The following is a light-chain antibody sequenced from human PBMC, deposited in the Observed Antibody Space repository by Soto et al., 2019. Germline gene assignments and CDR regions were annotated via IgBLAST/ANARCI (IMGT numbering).Light chain of an antibody. CDR2: GAS. V-gene: IGKV3-15*01. CDR3: QQYNNWPTRT. Sequence: EIVMTQSPASLSVSPGETATLSCRASQSISNSLAWYQQKPGQAPSLLLYGASTRATGIPARFSGSGSGTERTLTSSSLQSEDSAVYYCQQYNNWPTRTFGQGTELEIK. CDR1: QSISNS. J-gene: IGKJ2*01.